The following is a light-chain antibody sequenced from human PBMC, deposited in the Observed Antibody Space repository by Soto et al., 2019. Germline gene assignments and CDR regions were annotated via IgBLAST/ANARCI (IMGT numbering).Light chain of an antibody. CDR1: QNIGGW. J-gene: IGKJ1*01. CDR2: DAS. CDR3: QQYNSYWT. Sequence: DIEMPQSPSTLSASVGDRVTITCRASQNIGGWLAWYQQKPGKAPNLLIYDASTLESGVPSRFSGSGSGTEFTLTISSLQPDDFATYYCQQYNSYWTFGQGTKVDI. V-gene: IGKV1-5*01.